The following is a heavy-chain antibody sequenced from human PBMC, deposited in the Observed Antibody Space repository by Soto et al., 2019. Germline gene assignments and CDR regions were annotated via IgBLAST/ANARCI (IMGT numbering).Heavy chain of an antibody. D-gene: IGHD6-6*01. CDR1: GFTFSSYA. V-gene: IGHV3-30-3*01. Sequence: QVQLVESGGGVVQPGRSLRLSCAASGFTFSSYAMHWVRQAPGKGLEWVAVISYDGSNKYYADSVKGRFTISRDNSKDTMYLKMTSLRAEDTAVYYCARGIAARQHKYYYGMDVWGQGTTVTVSS. CDR2: ISYDGSNK. CDR3: ARGIAARQHKYYYGMDV. J-gene: IGHJ6*02.